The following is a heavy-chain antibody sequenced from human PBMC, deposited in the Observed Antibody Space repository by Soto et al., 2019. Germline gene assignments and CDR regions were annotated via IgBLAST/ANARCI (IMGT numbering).Heavy chain of an antibody. V-gene: IGHV1-69*04. J-gene: IGHJ6*03. CDR1: GGTFSSYT. CDR3: ARDPGRYFDWLPPSQRYYYYMDV. Sequence: SVKVSCKASGGTFSSYTISWVRQAPGQGLEWMGRIIPILGIANYAQKFQGRVTITADKSTSTAYMELSSLRSEDTAVYYCARDPGRYFDWLPPSQRYYYYMDVWGKGTTVTVSS. D-gene: IGHD3-9*01. CDR2: IIPILGIA.